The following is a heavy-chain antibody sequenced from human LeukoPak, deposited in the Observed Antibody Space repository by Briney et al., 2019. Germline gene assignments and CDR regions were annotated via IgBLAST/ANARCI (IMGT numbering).Heavy chain of an antibody. V-gene: IGHV4-34*01. CDR3: ARMHYYDSSGHNWFDP. CDR1: GGSFSGYY. Sequence: SETLSLTCAVYGGSFSGYYWSWIRQPPGKGLEWIGEINHSGSTNYNPSLKSRVTISVDTSKNQFSLKLNSVTAADTAVYYCARMHYYDSSGHNWFDPWGQGTLVTVSS. J-gene: IGHJ5*02. CDR2: INHSGST. D-gene: IGHD3-22*01.